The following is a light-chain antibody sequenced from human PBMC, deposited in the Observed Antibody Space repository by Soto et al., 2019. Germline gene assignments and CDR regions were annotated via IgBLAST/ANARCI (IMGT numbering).Light chain of an antibody. J-gene: IGKJ4*02. CDR1: QSVSSSS. CDR2: GAS. V-gene: IGKV3-20*01. Sequence: EIVLTQSPGTLSLSPGERATLSCRASQSVSSSSLAWYQQKPGQSPRLLIYGASSRATGIPDRFSGRGSGTEFTITISRLEPEDFAVYYCQQYAGSFGGGTKVEIK. CDR3: QQYAGS.